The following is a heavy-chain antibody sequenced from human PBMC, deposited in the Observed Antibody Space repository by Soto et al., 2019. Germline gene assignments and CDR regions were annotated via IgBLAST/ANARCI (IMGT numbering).Heavy chain of an antibody. CDR2: ISAYNGNT. J-gene: IGHJ4*02. CDR1: GYTFTSYG. CDR3: AIEAGVSGELYY. Sequence: QVQLVQSGAEVKKPGASVKVSCKASGYTFTSYGISWVRQAPGQGLEWMGWISAYNGNTNYAQKLQCRVTMTTDTSRITVYMELRSLRSDDTAVYYCAIEAGVSGELYYWGQGTLVTVSS. V-gene: IGHV1-18*01. D-gene: IGHD1-26*01.